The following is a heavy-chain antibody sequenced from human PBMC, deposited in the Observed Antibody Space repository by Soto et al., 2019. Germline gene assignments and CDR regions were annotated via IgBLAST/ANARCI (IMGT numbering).Heavy chain of an antibody. J-gene: IGHJ3*02. CDR2: IIPIFGTA. CDR3: ARVHDSSGSPRGAFDI. CDR1: GGTFSSYA. V-gene: IGHV1-69*01. D-gene: IGHD3-22*01. Sequence: QVQLLQSGAEVKKPGSSVKVSCKASGGTFSSYAISWVRQAPGQGLEWMGEIIPIFGTANYAQKFQGRVTITADESTSTAYMELSSLRSEDTAVYYCARVHDSSGSPRGAFDIWGQGTMVTVSS.